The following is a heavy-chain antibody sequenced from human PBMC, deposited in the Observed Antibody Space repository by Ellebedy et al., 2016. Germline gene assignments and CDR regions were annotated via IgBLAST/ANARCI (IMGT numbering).Heavy chain of an antibody. J-gene: IGHJ4*02. D-gene: IGHD5-12*01. Sequence: ASVKVSXXASGYTFTSYAMHWVRQAPGQRLEWMGWINAGNGNTKYSQKFQGRVTITRDTSASTAYMELSSLRSEDTAVYYCARDTGGYSGYDESQFDYWGQGTLVTVSS. CDR3: ARDTGGYSGYDESQFDY. CDR1: GYTFTSYA. V-gene: IGHV1-3*01. CDR2: INAGNGNT.